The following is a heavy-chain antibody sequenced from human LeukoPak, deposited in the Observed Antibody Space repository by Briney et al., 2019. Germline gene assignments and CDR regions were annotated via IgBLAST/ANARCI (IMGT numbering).Heavy chain of an antibody. CDR2: INAGNGNT. J-gene: IGHJ4*02. V-gene: IGHV1-3*01. Sequence: ASVKVSCKASGYTFTSYAMHWVRQAPGQRLEWMGWINAGNGNTKYSQKFQGRVTITRDTSASTAYMELSSLRSEDTAVYYCARGVLGGTIPLHDFDYWGQGTLVTVSS. CDR3: ARGVLGGTIPLHDFDY. CDR1: GYTFTSYA. D-gene: IGHD2-2*01.